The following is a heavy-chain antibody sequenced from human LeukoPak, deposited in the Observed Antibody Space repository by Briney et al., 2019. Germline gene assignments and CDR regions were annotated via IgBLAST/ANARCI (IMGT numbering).Heavy chain of an antibody. V-gene: IGHV3-23*01. CDR1: GFTYISYA. CDR3: AKDRDSLWFDP. J-gene: IGHJ5*02. CDR2: ISCSGTTT. Sequence: GGSLRLSCAASGFTYISYAMSWVRQAQGKGLEWVSAISCSGTTTYYADSVKGRFTISRDNSKNMVYLQMNSLRAEDTAVYYCAKDRDSLWFDPWGQGTLVTVSS. D-gene: IGHD5-24*01.